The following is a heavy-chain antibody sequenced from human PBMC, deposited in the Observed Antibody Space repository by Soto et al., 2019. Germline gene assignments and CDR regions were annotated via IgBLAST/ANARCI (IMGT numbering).Heavy chain of an antibody. D-gene: IGHD5-18*01. CDR1: GFTFSSYS. Sequence: GGSLRLSCAASGFTFSSYSMNWVRQAPGKGLGWVSSISSSSSYIYYADSVKGRFTISRDNAKNSLYLQMNSLRAEDTAVYYCARGGGREDTAMGNIDYWGQGTLVTVSS. CDR2: ISSSSSYI. CDR3: ARGGGREDTAMGNIDY. J-gene: IGHJ4*02. V-gene: IGHV3-21*01.